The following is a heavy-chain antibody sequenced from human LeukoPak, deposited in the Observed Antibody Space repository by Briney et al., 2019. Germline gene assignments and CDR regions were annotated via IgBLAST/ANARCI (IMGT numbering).Heavy chain of an antibody. CDR3: AREFTFGGVIGY. D-gene: IGHD3-16*01. CDR2: IYYSGST. J-gene: IGHJ4*02. CDR1: GDSLSSSNYY. V-gene: IGHV4-39*07. Sequence: SETLSLTCTVSGDSLSSSNYYWGWVRQPPGKGLEWGGNIYYSGSTYYNPSLKSRVTISVDTSKNQFSLKLSSVTAADTAVYYCAREFTFGGVIGYWGQGTLVTVSS.